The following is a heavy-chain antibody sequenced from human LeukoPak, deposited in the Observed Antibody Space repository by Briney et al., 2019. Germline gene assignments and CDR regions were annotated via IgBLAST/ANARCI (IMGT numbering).Heavy chain of an antibody. CDR1: GGSISYYY. CDR3: ARVWSSRKALDI. D-gene: IGHD3-16*01. J-gene: IGHJ3*02. V-gene: IGHV4-59*01. Sequence: PSETLSLTCTVSGGSISYYYWSWIRQPPGKGLELIGYIYYSGSTNYNPSLKSRVTISVDTSKNQFSLKLTSVTAADTAVYYYARVWSSRKALDIWGQGTMVTVSS. CDR2: IYYSGST.